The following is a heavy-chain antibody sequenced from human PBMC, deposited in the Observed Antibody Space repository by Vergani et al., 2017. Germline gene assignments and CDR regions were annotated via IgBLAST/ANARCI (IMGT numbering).Heavy chain of an antibody. CDR1: GGTFSSYA. CDR3: ARDRAYDYGGNSGVDAFDI. D-gene: IGHD4-23*01. V-gene: IGHV1-69*13. Sequence: QVQLVQSGAEVKKPGSSVKVSCKASGGTFSSYAISWVRQAPGQGLDWMGRIIPIFGTANYAQKFQGRVTITADESTSTAYMELSSLRSEDTAVYYCARDRAYDYGGNSGVDAFDIWGQGTMVTVSS. CDR2: IIPIFGTA. J-gene: IGHJ3*02.